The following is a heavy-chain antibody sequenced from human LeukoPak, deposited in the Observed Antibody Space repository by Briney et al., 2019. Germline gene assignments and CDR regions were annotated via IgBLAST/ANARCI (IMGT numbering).Heavy chain of an antibody. D-gene: IGHD5-12*01. J-gene: IGHJ5*02. CDR2: IKEDGSIE. CDR1: GFTFSHYW. Sequence: GGSLRLSCVASGFTFSHYWMSWVRQAPGKGLEWVADIKEDGSIEDYVDSVKGRFTVSRDNAKNSLYLEMNSLRVEDTAVYYCVSQQVAPPWGQGTLVIVSS. CDR3: VSQQVAPP. V-gene: IGHV3-7*01.